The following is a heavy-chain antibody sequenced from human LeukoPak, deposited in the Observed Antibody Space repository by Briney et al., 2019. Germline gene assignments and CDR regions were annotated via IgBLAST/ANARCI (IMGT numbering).Heavy chain of an antibody. Sequence: SQTLSLTCAISGDSVSSNSAAWNWIRQSPSRGLEWLGRTYYRSKWYNDYAVSVKSRITINPDTSKNQFSPQLNSVTPEDTAVYYCAREALIVLLWFGDPKAAFDIWGQGTMVTVSS. V-gene: IGHV6-1*01. J-gene: IGHJ3*02. CDR1: GDSVSSNSAA. D-gene: IGHD3-10*01. CDR2: TYYRSKWYN. CDR3: AREALIVLLWFGDPKAAFDI.